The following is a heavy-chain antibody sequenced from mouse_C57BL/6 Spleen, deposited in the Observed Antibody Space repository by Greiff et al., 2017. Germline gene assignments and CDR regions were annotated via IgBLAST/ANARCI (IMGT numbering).Heavy chain of an antibody. V-gene: IGHV1-54*01. Sequence: VQLMQSGAELVRPGTSVKVSCKASGYAFTNYLIEWVKQRPGQGLEWIGVINPGSGGTNYNEKFKGKATLTADQSSSTAYMQLSSLTSEDSAVYFSAREDYYGSSYAYWGQGALVTVAA. D-gene: IGHD1-1*01. J-gene: IGHJ3*01. CDR3: AREDYYGSSYAY. CDR2: INPGSGGT. CDR1: GYAFTNYL.